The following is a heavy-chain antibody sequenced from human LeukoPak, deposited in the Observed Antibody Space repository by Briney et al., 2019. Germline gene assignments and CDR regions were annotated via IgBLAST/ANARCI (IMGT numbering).Heavy chain of an antibody. J-gene: IGHJ4*02. CDR2: ISSSSSYI. CDR1: GFTFSDYF. CDR3: ARDGAWDSSGYYYDY. V-gene: IGHV3-21*01. D-gene: IGHD3-22*01. Sequence: GGSLRLSCAASGFTFSDYFMTWIRQAPGKGLEWVSSISSSSSYIYYADSVKGRFTISRDNAKNSLYLQMNSLRAEDTAVYYCARDGAWDSSGYYYDYWGQGTLVTVSS.